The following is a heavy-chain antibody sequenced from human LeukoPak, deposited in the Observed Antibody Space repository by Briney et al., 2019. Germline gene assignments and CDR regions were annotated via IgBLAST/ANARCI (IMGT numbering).Heavy chain of an antibody. V-gene: IGHV4-4*07. CDR1: GGSINSYY. CDR2: IYSSGST. D-gene: IGHD2-2*01. J-gene: IGHJ5*02. CDR3: ARGLFKYQLLWGRVWFDP. Sequence: SETLSLTCTVSGGSINSYYWSWIRQPAGKGLEWIGRIYSSGSTGYNPSFKSRVTMSLDTSKNQFSLKLSSVTAADTAVYYCARGLFKYQLLWGRVWFDPWGQGTLVTVSS.